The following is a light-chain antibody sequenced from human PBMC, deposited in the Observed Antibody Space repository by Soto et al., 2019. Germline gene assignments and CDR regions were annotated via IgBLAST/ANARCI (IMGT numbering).Light chain of an antibody. CDR3: SSYAGSNFVV. J-gene: IGLJ2*01. CDR2: EVS. CDR1: SGDVGGYYY. Sequence: QSALTQPASVSGSPGQSITISCTGTSGDVGGYYYVSWYQQLPGKAPKLMISEVSNRPSGVSNRFSGSKSGNTASLTISGLQAEDEADYYCSSYAGSNFVVFGGGTKVTVL. V-gene: IGLV2-14*01.